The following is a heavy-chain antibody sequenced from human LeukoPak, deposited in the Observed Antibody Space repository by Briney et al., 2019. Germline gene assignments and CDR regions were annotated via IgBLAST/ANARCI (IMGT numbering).Heavy chain of an antibody. V-gene: IGHV4-39*07. CDR2: IYYSGST. J-gene: IGHJ5*02. CDR1: GGSISSSSYY. Sequence: SETLSLTCTVSGGSISSSSYYWGWIRQPPGKGLEWIGSIYYSGSTYYNPSLKSRVTISVDTSKNQFSLKLSSVTAADTAVYYCASHYYDSSGYSNWFDPWGQGTLVTVSS. CDR3: ASHYYDSSGYSNWFDP. D-gene: IGHD3-22*01.